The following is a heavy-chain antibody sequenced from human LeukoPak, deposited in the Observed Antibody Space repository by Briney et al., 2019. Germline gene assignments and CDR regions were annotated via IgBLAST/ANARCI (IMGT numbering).Heavy chain of an antibody. D-gene: IGHD6-13*01. CDR1: GFTFSSYA. J-gene: IGHJ4*02. V-gene: IGHV3-23*01. CDR2: ISGSGGST. Sequence: GGSLRLSCAASGFTFSSYAMVWVRQAPGKGLEWVSAISGSGGSTYYADSVKGRFTISRDNSRNTLYLQMNSLRAEDTAVYYCAKNLIGSSSWYFFYWGQGTLVTVSS. CDR3: AKNLIGSSSWYFFY.